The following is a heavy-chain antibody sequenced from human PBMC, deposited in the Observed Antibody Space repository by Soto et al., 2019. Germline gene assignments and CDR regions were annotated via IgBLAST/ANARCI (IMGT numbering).Heavy chain of an antibody. CDR1: GGSISSGGYY. J-gene: IGHJ5*02. D-gene: IGHD3-22*01. CDR3: ARDRRLIALLDP. V-gene: IGHV4-31*03. CDR2: IYYSGST. Sequence: PSETLSLTCTVSGGSISSGGYYWSWIRQHPGKGLEWIGYIYYSGSTYYNPSLKSRVTISVDTSKNQFSLKLSSVTAADTAVYYCARDRRLIALLDPWGQGTLVTVSS.